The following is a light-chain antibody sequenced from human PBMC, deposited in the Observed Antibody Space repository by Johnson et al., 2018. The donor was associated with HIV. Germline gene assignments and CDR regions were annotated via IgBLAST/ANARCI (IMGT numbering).Light chain of an antibody. CDR2: ENK. CDR3: GTWDSSLYVFV. CDR1: SSNIGNNY. V-gene: IGLV1-51*01. Sequence: QSVLTQPPSVSAAPGQKVTISCSGSSSNIGNNYVSWYKQLPGTSPKLLIYENKARPSGIPDRFSGSKSATSATLAITGLQTGDEADYYCGTWDSSLYVFVFGSGTKVTVL. J-gene: IGLJ1*01.